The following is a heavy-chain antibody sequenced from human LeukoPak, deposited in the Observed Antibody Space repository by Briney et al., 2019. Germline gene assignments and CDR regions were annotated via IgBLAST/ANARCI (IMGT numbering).Heavy chain of an antibody. Sequence: ASVKVSCKASGYTFTGYYMHWVRQAPGQGLEWMGWINPNSGGTNYAQKFQGRVTMTRDTSISTAYMELSRLRSDDTAVYYCARERGTSFYYYGMDVWGQGTTVTVSS. CDR1: GYTFTGYY. CDR2: INPNSGGT. V-gene: IGHV1-2*02. D-gene: IGHD1-26*01. J-gene: IGHJ6*02. CDR3: ARERGTSFYYYGMDV.